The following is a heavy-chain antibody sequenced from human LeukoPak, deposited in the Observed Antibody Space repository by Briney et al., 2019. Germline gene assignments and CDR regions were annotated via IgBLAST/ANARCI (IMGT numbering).Heavy chain of an antibody. Sequence: PGGSLRLSCATSGFTFSSYEMNWVRQAPGKGLEWVSYISSSGSTIYYADSVKGRFTISRDNAKNSLYLQMNSLRAEDTAVYYCAELGITMIGGVWGKGTTVTISS. V-gene: IGHV3-48*03. CDR2: ISSSGSTI. CDR1: GFTFSSYE. J-gene: IGHJ6*04. D-gene: IGHD3-10*02. CDR3: AELGITMIGGV.